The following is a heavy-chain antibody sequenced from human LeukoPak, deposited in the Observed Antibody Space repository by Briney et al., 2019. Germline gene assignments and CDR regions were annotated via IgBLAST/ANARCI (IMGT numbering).Heavy chain of an antibody. J-gene: IGHJ6*04. CDR2: ISYSGSST. CDR1: GFSFSSYA. D-gene: IGHD3-10*02. CDR3: AELGITMIGGV. Sequence: PGGSLRLSCATSGFSFSSYAMTWVRQAPGKGLDWVSSISYSGSSTHYADSVKGRFTISRDNAKNSLYLQMNSLRAEDTAVYYCAELGITMIGGVWGKGTTVTISS. V-gene: IGHV3-48*03.